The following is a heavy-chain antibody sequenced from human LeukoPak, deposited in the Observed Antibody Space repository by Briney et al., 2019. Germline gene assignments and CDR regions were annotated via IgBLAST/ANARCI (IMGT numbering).Heavy chain of an antibody. D-gene: IGHD5-12*01. J-gene: IGHJ4*02. CDR3: ARDPTLSGYGQYYFDY. V-gene: IGHV3-30-3*01. Sequence: PGGSLRLSCAASGFTSSSYAMHWVRQAPGKGLEWVAVISYDGSNKYYADSVKGRFTISRDNSKNTLYLQMNSLRAEDTAVYYCARDPTLSGYGQYYFDYWGQGTLVTVSS. CDR2: ISYDGSNK. CDR1: GFTSSSYA.